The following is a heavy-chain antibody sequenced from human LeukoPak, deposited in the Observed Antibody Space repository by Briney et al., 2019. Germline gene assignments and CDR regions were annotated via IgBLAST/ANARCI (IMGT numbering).Heavy chain of an antibody. CDR2: ISHDGTVR. CDR1: GFTFSSYG. Sequence: GRSLRLSCAASGFTFSSYGMQWVRQAPGMGPEWVSVISHDGTVRHYADSVKGRFTISRDSSTNRLYLQMDSLRTEDTAVYYCAKEGSQYASSWFDHWGQGTLVTDSS. J-gene: IGHJ5*02. CDR3: AKEGSQYASSWFDH. V-gene: IGHV3-30*18. D-gene: IGHD2-2*01.